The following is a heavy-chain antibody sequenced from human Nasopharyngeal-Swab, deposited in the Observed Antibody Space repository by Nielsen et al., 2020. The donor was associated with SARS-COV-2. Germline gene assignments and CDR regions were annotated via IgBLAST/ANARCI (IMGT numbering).Heavy chain of an antibody. D-gene: IGHD6-6*01. CDR3: ARVRVAARRGEDYYYMDV. CDR1: GGTFSSYA. Sequence: SVKVSCKASGGTFSSYAISWVRQAPGQGLEWMGGIIPIFGTANYAQKFQGRVTITADESTSTAYMELSSLRSEDTAVYYCARVRVAARRGEDYYYMDVWGKGPRSPSP. CDR2: IIPIFGTA. V-gene: IGHV1-69*13. J-gene: IGHJ6*03.